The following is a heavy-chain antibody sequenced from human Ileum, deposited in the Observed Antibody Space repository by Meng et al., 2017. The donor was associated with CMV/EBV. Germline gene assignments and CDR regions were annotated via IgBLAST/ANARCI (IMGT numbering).Heavy chain of an antibody. Sequence: GQVAEAGGCLGTPRASRTLSCAVSGIDFSSYSMAWVRQGPGEGLDWVSSFDSSGSLRFYADSVPGRFTTSRDNVENSLHLQMNSLRIEDTAIYFCLILLNGYFLHWGQGTLVTVSS. J-gene: IGHJ1*01. CDR3: LILLNGYFLH. CDR1: GIDFSSYS. CDR2: FDSSGSLR. D-gene: IGHD2-8*01. V-gene: IGHV3-21*06.